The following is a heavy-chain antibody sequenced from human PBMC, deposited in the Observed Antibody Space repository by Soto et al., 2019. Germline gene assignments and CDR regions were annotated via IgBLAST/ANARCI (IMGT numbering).Heavy chain of an antibody. CDR3: AIDMHARFNHYCDP. J-gene: IGHJ5*02. CDR1: GGSITSYH. V-gene: IGHV4-59*01. D-gene: IGHD1-26*01. CDR2: TAYTGNT. Sequence: PSETLSLTCVVSGGSITSYHCSWIRQFPGKGMEWIDYTAYTGNTNYNPSLKSGVTISMDTSKNQLSLKLASMTSAEKAGYYCAIDMHARFNHYCDPCGQGTLVTVSS.